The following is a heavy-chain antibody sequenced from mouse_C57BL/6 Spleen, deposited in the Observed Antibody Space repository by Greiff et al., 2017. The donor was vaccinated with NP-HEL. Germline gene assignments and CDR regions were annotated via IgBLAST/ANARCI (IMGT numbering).Heavy chain of an antibody. D-gene: IGHD2-4*01. CDR2: LWRGGST. V-gene: IGHV2-5*01. J-gene: IGHJ3*01. CDR3: AKNDYDYRGFAY. CDR1: GFSLTSYG. Sequence: QVQLKESGPGLVQPSQSLSITCTVSGFSLTSYGVHWVRPSPGKGLAWLGVLWRGGSTDYNAALISRLSLTKDNSKSQVFFKMNSLQADDTAIYYCAKNDYDYRGFAYWGQGPLVTVSA.